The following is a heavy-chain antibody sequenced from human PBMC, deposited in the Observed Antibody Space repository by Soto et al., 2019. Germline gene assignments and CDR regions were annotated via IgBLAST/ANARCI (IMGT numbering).Heavy chain of an antibody. J-gene: IGHJ3*02. V-gene: IGHV4-34*01. D-gene: IGHD2-2*01. Sequence: SETLSLTCAVYGGSFSGYYWSWIRQPPGKGLEWIGEINHSGSTNYNPSLKSRVTISVDTSKNQFSLKLSSVTAADTAVYYCAREGGVLPAATGDAFDIWGQGTMVTVSS. CDR3: AREGGVLPAATGDAFDI. CDR1: GGSFSGYY. CDR2: INHSGST.